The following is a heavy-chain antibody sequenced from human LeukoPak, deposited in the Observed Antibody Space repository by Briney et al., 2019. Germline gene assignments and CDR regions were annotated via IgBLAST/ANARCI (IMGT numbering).Heavy chain of an antibody. D-gene: IGHD5-12*01. Sequence: ASVKVSCKASGYISSDYYMHCVRQAPGRGFEWMGWISRRSGATKIAEKFQGRVTLTRDTSISTAYVELTNLASDDTAVYYCVRWAGGNSDVASFDYWGQGTLVIVSS. J-gene: IGHJ4*02. CDR2: ISRRSGAT. CDR3: VRWAGGNSDVASFDY. V-gene: IGHV1-2*02. CDR1: GYISSDYY.